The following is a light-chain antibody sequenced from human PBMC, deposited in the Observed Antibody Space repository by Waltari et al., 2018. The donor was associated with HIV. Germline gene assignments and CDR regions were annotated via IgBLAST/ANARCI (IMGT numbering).Light chain of an antibody. CDR2: EVR. V-gene: IGLV2-14*01. CDR1: SSDVGGYNY. CDR3: SSHRSGSTLV. Sequence: QSALTQPAAVSGSPGQSITISCTGTSSDVGGYNYVSWYQQHPGNAPKLIIYEVRNRPSGGAERFSGSKSGNTASLTISGLQAEDEADYYCSSHRSGSTLVFGGGTKLTVL. J-gene: IGLJ3*02.